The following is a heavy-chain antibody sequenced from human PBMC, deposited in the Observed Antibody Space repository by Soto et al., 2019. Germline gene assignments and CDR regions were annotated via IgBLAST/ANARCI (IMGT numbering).Heavy chain of an antibody. J-gene: IGHJ3*02. CDR2: IISIFCTA. CDR1: GGTFSSYS. Sequence: SVKVSCKASGGTFSSYSISWVRQGPGQRLERMGGIISIFCTANDVQQFQGRFTITADNSKSTAYMEPSSLRSEDKAVYSGARAGAVVTYAFDIWGQGTMVTVSS. CDR3: ARAGAVVTYAFDI. D-gene: IGHD2-15*01. V-gene: IGHV1-69*06.